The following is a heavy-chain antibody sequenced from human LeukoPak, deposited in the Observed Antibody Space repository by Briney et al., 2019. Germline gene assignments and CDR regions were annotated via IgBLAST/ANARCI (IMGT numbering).Heavy chain of an antibody. Sequence: GGSLRLSCAASGFTFSSYSMNWVRQAPGKGLEWVSSISSSSSYIYYADSVKGRFTISRDNAKNSLYLQMNSLRAEDTAVYYCAKVRWDNSGWYYLDSWGQGTLVTVSS. CDR3: AKVRWDNSGWYYLDS. D-gene: IGHD6-19*01. J-gene: IGHJ4*02. V-gene: IGHV3-21*01. CDR1: GFTFSSYS. CDR2: ISSSSSYI.